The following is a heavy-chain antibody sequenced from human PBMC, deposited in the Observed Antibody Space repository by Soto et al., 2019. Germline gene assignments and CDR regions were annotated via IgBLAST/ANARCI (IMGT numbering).Heavy chain of an antibody. D-gene: IGHD5-18*01. V-gene: IGHV4-59*08. CDR1: GGSISSYY. CDR2: IYYSGST. Sequence: SETLSLTCTVYGGSISSYYWSWIRQPPGKGLEWIGHIYYSGSTNYNPSLKSRVSISVDTSKNQFSLKLTSVTAADTAVYYCARHYSGYSYGIFDYWGQGALVTVSS. J-gene: IGHJ4*02. CDR3: ARHYSGYSYGIFDY.